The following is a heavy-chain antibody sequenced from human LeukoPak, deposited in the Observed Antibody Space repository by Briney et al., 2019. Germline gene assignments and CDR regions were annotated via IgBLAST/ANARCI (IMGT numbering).Heavy chain of an antibody. CDR2: IRYDGSNT. V-gene: IGHV3-30*02. Sequence: PGGSLRLSCAASGFTFSSYGMHWVRQAPGKGLEWVAFIRYDGSNTYYADSVKGRFTISRDISKNTLYLQMNSLRAEDTAVYYCARVRIQLWSIRAAPFYWGQGTLVTVSS. CDR1: GFTFSSYG. CDR3: ARVRIQLWSIRAAPFY. J-gene: IGHJ4*02. D-gene: IGHD5-18*01.